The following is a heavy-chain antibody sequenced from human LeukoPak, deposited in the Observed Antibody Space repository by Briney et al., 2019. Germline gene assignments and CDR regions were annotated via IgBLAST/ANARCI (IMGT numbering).Heavy chain of an antibody. CDR2: FSGSGGST. D-gene: IGHD1-26*01. J-gene: IGHJ4*02. CDR3: ARTSWGATRYFDY. V-gene: IGHV3-23*01. Sequence: PGGSLRLSCAASGFTFSSYAMSWVRQAPGKGLEWVSAFSGSGGSTYYADSVKGRFTISRDNSKNTLYLQMNSLRAEDTAVYYCARTSWGATRYFDYWGQGTLVTVSS. CDR1: GFTFSSYA.